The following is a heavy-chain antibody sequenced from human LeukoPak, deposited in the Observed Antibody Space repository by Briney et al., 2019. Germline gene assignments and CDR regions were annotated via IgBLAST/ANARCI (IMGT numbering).Heavy chain of an antibody. CDR3: ALEGNTSASWFDP. J-gene: IGHJ5*02. D-gene: IGHD3-22*01. Sequence: SVKVSCKASGGTFNSYAISWVRQAPGQGLEWMGRVIPMFGTGNYQHKFQGRITITADKSPTTAYMELGSLRSEDTALYYCALEGNTSASWFDPWGQGTLVTVSS. V-gene: IGHV1-69*06. CDR2: VIPMFGTG. CDR1: GGTFNSYA.